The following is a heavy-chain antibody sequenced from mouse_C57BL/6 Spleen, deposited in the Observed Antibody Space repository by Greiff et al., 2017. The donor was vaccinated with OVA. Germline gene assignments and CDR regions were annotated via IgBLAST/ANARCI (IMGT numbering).Heavy chain of an antibody. CDR2: IDPENGDT. D-gene: IGHD2-10*01. Sequence: EVQLQQSGAELVRPGASVKLSCTASGFNIKDDYMHWVKQRPEQGLEWIGWIDPENGDTAYASKFQGKATITADTSSNTAYLQLSSLTSEDTAVYYCTSYYGNSYWYFDVWGTGTTVTVSS. CDR3: TSYYGNSYWYFDV. V-gene: IGHV14-4*01. CDR1: GFNIKDDY. J-gene: IGHJ1*03.